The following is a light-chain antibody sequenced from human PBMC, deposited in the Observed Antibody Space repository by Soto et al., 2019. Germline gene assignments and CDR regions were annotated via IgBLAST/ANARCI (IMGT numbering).Light chain of an antibody. J-gene: IGKJ5*01. Sequence: EIVLTQSPDTLSLSPGEGASLSCRASQSVHTFLAWYQQKPGQAPRLLIYGASTRATGVPARFSGSRSGTDFTLTISSLEPEDFAVYYCHQRSNWPPDTFGQGTRL. CDR2: GAS. V-gene: IGKV3-11*01. CDR3: HQRSNWPPDT. CDR1: QSVHTF.